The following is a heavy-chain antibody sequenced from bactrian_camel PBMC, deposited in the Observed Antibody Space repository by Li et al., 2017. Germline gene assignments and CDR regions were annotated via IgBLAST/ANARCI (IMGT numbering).Heavy chain of an antibody. CDR1: RSAYRRYC. CDR2: LDHDGRI. D-gene: IGHD1*01. J-gene: IGHJ4*01. Sequence: VQLVESGGGSVQAGGSLRLTCAASRSAYRRYCMGWFRQTPGQRREGIATLDHDGRITYTPSVRGRFTISKDHVENSLYLQMNNLKPEDTAMYYCAASFYPASDALRCFVEMNDEGLDSWGQGTQVTVS. CDR3: AASFYPASDALRCFVEMNDEGLDS. V-gene: IGHV3S42*01.